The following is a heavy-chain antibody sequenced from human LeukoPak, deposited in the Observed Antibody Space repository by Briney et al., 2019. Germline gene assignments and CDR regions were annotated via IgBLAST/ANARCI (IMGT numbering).Heavy chain of an antibody. CDR2: IDADGSSA. CDR3: AREGGYDPFEY. J-gene: IGHJ4*02. D-gene: IGHD5-12*01. CDR1: GITFSYYW. V-gene: IGHV3-74*01. Sequence: HPGGSLRLSCAASGITFSYYWMHWVRQAPGKGPVWVSRIDADGSSATYADSVRGRFTISRDNAKNTLYLQMNSLRAEDTAVYYCAREGGYDPFEYWGQGTLVTVSS.